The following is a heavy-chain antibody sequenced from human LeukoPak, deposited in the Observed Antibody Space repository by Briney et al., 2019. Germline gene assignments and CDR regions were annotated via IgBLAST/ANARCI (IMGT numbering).Heavy chain of an antibody. J-gene: IGHJ4*02. Sequence: GGSLRLSCAASGFTFSSYGMHWVRQAPGKGLEWVAVISYDGSNKYYADSVKGRFTISRDNSKNTLYLQMNSLRAEDTAVYYCARDAEYSGYDGVFGYWGQGTLVTVSS. CDR3: ARDAEYSGYDGVFGY. V-gene: IGHV3-30*03. D-gene: IGHD5-12*01. CDR1: GFTFSSYG. CDR2: ISYDGSNK.